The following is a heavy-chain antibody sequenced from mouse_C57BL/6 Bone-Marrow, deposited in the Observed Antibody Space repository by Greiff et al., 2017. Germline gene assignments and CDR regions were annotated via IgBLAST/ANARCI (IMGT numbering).Heavy chain of an antibody. D-gene: IGHD2-4*01. V-gene: IGHV2-3*01. CDR1: GFSLTSYG. J-gene: IGHJ3*01. CDR2: IWGDGSA. Sequence: VMLVESGPGLVAPSQSLSITCTVSGFSLTSYGVSWVRQPPGKGLEWLGVIWGDGSANYHSALISRLGISKANSTSRVCLKLNSLQTDDTDTYYCASRSTMISSWFAYWGQGTLVTVSA. CDR3: ASRSTMISSWFAY.